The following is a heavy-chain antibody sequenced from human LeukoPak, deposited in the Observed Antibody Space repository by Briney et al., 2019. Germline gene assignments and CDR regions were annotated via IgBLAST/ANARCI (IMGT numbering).Heavy chain of an antibody. J-gene: IGHJ4*02. CDR2: ISSSSSYI. Sequence: GGTLTLSCAASGFTFSSYSMNWVRQAPAKGLEGVSSISSSSSYIYYADSVKGRFTISIDNAKNSLYLQMNSLRAEDTAVYYCARDISGWIDYWGQGTLVTVSS. CDR3: ARDISGWIDY. D-gene: IGHD6-19*01. V-gene: IGHV3-21*01. CDR1: GFTFSSYS.